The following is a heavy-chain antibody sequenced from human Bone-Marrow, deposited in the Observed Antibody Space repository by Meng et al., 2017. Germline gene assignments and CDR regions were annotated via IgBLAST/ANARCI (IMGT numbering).Heavy chain of an antibody. CDR1: GYTFTSYA. J-gene: IGHJ4*02. CDR3: ARDPAYGEYGGAFDY. V-gene: IGHV1-3*01. D-gene: IGHD3-10*01. Sequence: VQLGQAGAGVNKAGASVKCACKASGYTFTSYAMHWVRHGPGQRVEWMGGINAGNGNTKYSQKFQGRVTITRDTSASTAYMELSSLRSEDTAVYYCARDPAYGEYGGAFDYWGEGALVTVSS. CDR2: INAGNGNT.